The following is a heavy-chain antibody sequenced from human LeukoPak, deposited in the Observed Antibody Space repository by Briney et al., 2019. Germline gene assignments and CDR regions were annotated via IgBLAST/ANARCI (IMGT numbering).Heavy chain of an antibody. CDR2: MYVSGST. CDR1: GDSISSYY. Sequence: SETLSLTCTVSGDSISSYYWSWIRQPAGKGLEWIGRMYVSGSTNYNPTLKSRVTMSVDTSKNQFSLKMTSLTAADTALYYCARDMVRGVKAYLSWFDPWGQGILVTVST. D-gene: IGHD3-10*01. J-gene: IGHJ5*02. CDR3: ARDMVRGVKAYLSWFDP. V-gene: IGHV4-4*07.